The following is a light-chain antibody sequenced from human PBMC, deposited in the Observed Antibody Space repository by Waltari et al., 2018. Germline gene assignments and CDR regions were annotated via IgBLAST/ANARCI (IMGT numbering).Light chain of an antibody. CDR1: SSDVGGYNY. CDR2: AVS. J-gene: IGLJ2*01. V-gene: IGLV2-14*01. CDR3: SSYTSSSTVV. Sequence: QSALTQPASVSGSPGQSITISCTGTSSDVGGYNYVSWYQQHPGKAPKLMIYAVSNRPSGGSNRFSGSKSGNTASLTISGLQAEDEADYYCSSYTSSSTVVFGGGTKLTVL.